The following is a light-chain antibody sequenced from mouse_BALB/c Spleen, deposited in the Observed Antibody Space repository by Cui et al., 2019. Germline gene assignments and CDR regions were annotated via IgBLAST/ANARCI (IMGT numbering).Light chain of an antibody. V-gene: IGKV4-59*01. CDR3: QQWSSNPPT. CDR1: SSVSY. J-gene: IGKJ1*01. Sequence: QIVLNQSPAIMSASPGEKVTMTCSASSSVSYMHWYQQKSGTSPKRWIYDTSKLASGVPARFSGSGSGTSYSLTISGMEAEDAATYYCQQWSSNPPTFGGGTKLEIK. CDR2: DTS.